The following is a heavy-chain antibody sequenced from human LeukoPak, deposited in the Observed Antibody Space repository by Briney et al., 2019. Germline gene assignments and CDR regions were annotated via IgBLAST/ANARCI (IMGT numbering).Heavy chain of an antibody. V-gene: IGHV4-4*09. J-gene: IGHJ6*03. D-gene: IGHD6-19*01. CDR2: IYTSGST. CDR1: GGSISSYY. Sequence: SETLSLTCTVSGGSISSYYWSWIRQPPGKGLEWIGYIYTSGSTNYNPSLKSRVTISVDTSKNQFSLKLSSVTAADTAEYYCARGRLVYYYYYYMDVWGKGTTVTVSS. CDR3: ARGRLVYYYYYYMDV.